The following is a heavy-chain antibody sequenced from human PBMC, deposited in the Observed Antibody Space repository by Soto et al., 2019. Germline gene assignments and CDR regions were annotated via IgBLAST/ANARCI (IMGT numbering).Heavy chain of an antibody. CDR2: ISSSSSTI. V-gene: IGHV3-48*01. J-gene: IGHJ3*02. D-gene: IGHD3-16*01. Sequence: EVQLVESGGGLVQPGGSLRLSCAASGFTFSSYSMNWVHQAPGKGLEWVSYISSSSSTIYYADSVKGRFTISRDNAKNSLYLQMISLRAEDTAVYYCARESPTRGGGAFDIWGQGTMVTVSS. CDR3: ARESPTRGGGAFDI. CDR1: GFTFSSYS.